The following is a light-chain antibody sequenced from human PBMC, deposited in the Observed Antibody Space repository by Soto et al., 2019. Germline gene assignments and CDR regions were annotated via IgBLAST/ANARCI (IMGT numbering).Light chain of an antibody. Sequence: DIQMTQSPSSLSASVGDRVTITCQASQDISNYLNWYQQKPGKAPKLLSYDASNLETGVPSRFSGSGSGTDFTFTISSLQPEDIATYYCQQYDNLPPGTFGPGTKVDIK. V-gene: IGKV1-33*01. CDR3: QQYDNLPPGT. J-gene: IGKJ3*01. CDR2: DAS. CDR1: QDISNY.